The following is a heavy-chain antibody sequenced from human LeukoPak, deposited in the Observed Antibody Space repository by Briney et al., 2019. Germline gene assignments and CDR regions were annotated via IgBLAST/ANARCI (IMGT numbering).Heavy chain of an antibody. CDR3: AKTGSFTYYYYMDV. J-gene: IGHJ6*03. CDR2: IRFDGSNK. V-gene: IGHV3-30*02. CDR1: GFTFSSYG. Sequence: PGGSLRLSCAASGFTFSSYGMHSVRQAPGKGLEWVAFIRFDGSNKYYADSVKGRFTISRDNSKNTLYLQMNSLRAEDTAVYYCAKTGSFTYYYYMDVWGKGTTVTVSS. D-gene: IGHD1-14*01.